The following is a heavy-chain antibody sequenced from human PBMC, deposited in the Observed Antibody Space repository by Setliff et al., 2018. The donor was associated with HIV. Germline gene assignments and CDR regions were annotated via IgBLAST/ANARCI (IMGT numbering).Heavy chain of an antibody. CDR2: ITATGGST. CDR1: GFTFDNYA. CDR3: ARASVGVWGSYPD. D-gene: IGHD3-16*02. J-gene: IGHJ4*02. V-gene: IGHV3-23*01. Sequence: LRLSCAASGFTFDNYAVSWVRQAPGKGLEWISAITATGGSTYYSDSVKGRFTTSRDNSKNMLYLQMNSLRAEDTALYYCARASVGVWGSYPDWGQGTLVTVSS.